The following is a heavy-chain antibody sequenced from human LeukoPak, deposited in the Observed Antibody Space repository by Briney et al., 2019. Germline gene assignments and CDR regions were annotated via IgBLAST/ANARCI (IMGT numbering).Heavy chain of an antibody. V-gene: IGHV1-2*02. CDR1: GYTFTGYY. D-gene: IGHD3-3*01. CDR2: INPNSGGT. CDR3: ARAPYDFWSGLNWFDP. Sequence: ASVKVSCKASGYTFTGYYMHWVRQAPGQGLEWMGWINPNSGGTNYAQKFQGRVTMTRDTSISTAYMELSRLRSDDTAVYYCARAPYDFWSGLNWFDPWGQGTLVTVSS. J-gene: IGHJ5*02.